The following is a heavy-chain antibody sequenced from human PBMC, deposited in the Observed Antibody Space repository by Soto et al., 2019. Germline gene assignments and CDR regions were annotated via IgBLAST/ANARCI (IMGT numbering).Heavy chain of an antibody. Sequence: SLRLSCAASGFTFSSYAMHWVRQAPGKGLEWVAVISYDGSNKYYADSVKGRFTISRDNSKNTLYLQMNSLRAEDTAVYYCARGRVGATTGRGYFQHWGQGTLVTVSS. D-gene: IGHD1-26*01. CDR1: GFTFSSYA. CDR2: ISYDGSNK. J-gene: IGHJ1*01. CDR3: ARGRVGATTGRGYFQH. V-gene: IGHV3-30-3*01.